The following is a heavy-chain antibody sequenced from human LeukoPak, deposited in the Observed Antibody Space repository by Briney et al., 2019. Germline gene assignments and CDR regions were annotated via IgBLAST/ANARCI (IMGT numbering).Heavy chain of an antibody. Sequence: PGRSLRLSCAASGFTFSSYSMNWVRQAPGKGLEWVSSISSSSSYIYYADSVKGRFTISRDNAKNSLYLQMNSLRAEDTAVYYCARERGTTGTTIDYWGQGTLVTVSS. J-gene: IGHJ4*02. CDR3: ARERGTTGTTIDY. D-gene: IGHD1-1*01. CDR1: GFTFSSYS. CDR2: ISSSSSYI. V-gene: IGHV3-21*01.